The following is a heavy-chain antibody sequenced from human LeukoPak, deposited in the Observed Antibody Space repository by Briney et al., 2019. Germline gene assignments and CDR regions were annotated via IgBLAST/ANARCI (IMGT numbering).Heavy chain of an antibody. J-gene: IGHJ5*02. CDR1: GGSFSGYY. CDR3: ARGVKIFGVVIHKGNWFDP. D-gene: IGHD3-3*01. CDR2: INHSGST. V-gene: IGHV4-34*01. Sequence: SETLSLTCAVYGGSFSGYYWSWIRQPPGKGLEWIGEINHSGSTNYNPSLKCRVTISVDTSKNQFSLKLRSVTAADTAVYYCARGVKIFGVVIHKGNWFDPWGQGTLVTVSS.